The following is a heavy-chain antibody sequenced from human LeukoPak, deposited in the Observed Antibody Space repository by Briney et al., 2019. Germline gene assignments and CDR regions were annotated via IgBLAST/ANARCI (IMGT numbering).Heavy chain of an antibody. J-gene: IGHJ4*02. CDR3: AWIKVGGTFDS. CDR2: IHYSGIP. V-gene: IGHV4-59*11. CDR1: GASISSHY. D-gene: IGHD1-26*01. Sequence: SETLSLTCTVSGASISSHYWSWIRQPPGKGLEWIGYIHYSGIPNYNPALKSRVTISVDTSKNQFSLRLNSVTAGDTAVYFCAWIKVGGTFDSWGQGTRVSVSS.